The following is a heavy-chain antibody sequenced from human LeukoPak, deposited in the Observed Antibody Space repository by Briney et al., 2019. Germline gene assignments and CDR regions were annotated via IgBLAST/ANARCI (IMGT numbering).Heavy chain of an antibody. CDR2: INHSGST. J-gene: IGHJ6*02. D-gene: IGHD5-18*01. V-gene: IGHV4-34*01. Sequence: PSETLSLTCAVYGGSFSGYYWSWIRQPPGKGLEWIGEINHSGSTNYNPSLKSRVTISVDTSKNQFSLKLSSVTAADTAVYYCARAVDTAIYYGMDVWGQGTTVTVSS. CDR1: GGSFSGYY. CDR3: ARAVDTAIYYGMDV.